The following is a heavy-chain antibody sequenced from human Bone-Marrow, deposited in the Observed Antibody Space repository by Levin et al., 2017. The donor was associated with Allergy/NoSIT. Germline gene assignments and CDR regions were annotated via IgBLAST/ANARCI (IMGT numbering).Heavy chain of an antibody. CDR1: GGSISSYY. V-gene: IGHV4-59*01. J-gene: IGHJ6*02. Sequence: PSETLSLTCTVSGGSISSYYWSWIRQPPGKGLEWIGYIYYSGSTNYNPSLKSRVTISVDTSKNQFSLKLSSVTAADTAVYYCARVYYYGSGTGFGMDVWGQGTTVTVSS. CDR2: IYYSGST. D-gene: IGHD3-10*01. CDR3: ARVYYYGSGTGFGMDV.